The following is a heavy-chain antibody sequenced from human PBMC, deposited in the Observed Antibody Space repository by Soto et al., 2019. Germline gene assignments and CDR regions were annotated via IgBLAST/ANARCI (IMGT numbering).Heavy chain of an antibody. Sequence: SETLSLTCAVYGGSFSGYYWSWIRQPPGKGMEWIGEINHSGSTNYNPSLKSRVTISVDTSKNQFSLKLSSVTAADTAVYYCARALTEATMDNVCYFDYWSEGTLVTLSS. D-gene: IGHD5-12*01. V-gene: IGHV4-34*01. CDR3: ARALTEATMDNVCYFDY. J-gene: IGHJ4*02. CDR1: GGSFSGYY. CDR2: INHSGST.